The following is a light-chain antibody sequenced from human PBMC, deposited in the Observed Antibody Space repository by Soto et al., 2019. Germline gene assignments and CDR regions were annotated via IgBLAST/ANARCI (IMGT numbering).Light chain of an antibody. J-gene: IGKJ1*01. CDR2: ATS. CDR1: QSVSNN. Sequence: IVMTQSPATLSLSPGEKAPLSCRASQSVSNNLAWYQQKPGQVPSLLIYATSTRAAGVPARFSGSGSGTEFTLTISSLQSEDFAVYYCQQYNNWRTFGQGTKLEIK. V-gene: IGKV3-15*01. CDR3: QQYNNWRT.